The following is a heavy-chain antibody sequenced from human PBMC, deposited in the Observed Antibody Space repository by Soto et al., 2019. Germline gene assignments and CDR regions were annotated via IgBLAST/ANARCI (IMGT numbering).Heavy chain of an antibody. CDR3: ARVGKTSRNDAFDI. V-gene: IGHV4-59*01. J-gene: IGHJ3*02. CDR2: IYSSGSA. CDR1: GDSFTSYY. Sequence: SETLSLTCAVSGDSFTSYYWSYIRQPPGKGLEWIGYIYSSGSANYNPSLKSRVTLSIDTSKNQISLTLKSVTAADTAVYFCARVGKTSRNDAFDIWGQGSMVTVSS. D-gene: IGHD2-2*01.